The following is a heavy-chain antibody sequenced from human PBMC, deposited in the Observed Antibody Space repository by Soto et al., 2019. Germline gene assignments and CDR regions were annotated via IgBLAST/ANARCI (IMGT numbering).Heavy chain of an antibody. V-gene: IGHV3-53*04. CDR1: GFTVSSNY. D-gene: IGHD1-7*01. CDR2: IYSGGST. Sequence: GGSLILSCAASGFTVSSNYMSWVRQAPGKGLEWVSVIYSGGSTYYADSVKGRFTISRHNSKNTLYLQMNSLRAEDTAVYYCARVAGTTYYYYYMDVWGKGTTVTVSS. CDR3: ARVAGTTYYYYYMDV. J-gene: IGHJ6*03.